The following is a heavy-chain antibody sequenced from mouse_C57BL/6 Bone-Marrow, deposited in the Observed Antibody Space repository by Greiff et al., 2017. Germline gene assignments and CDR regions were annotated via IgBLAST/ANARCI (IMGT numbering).Heavy chain of an antibody. Sequence: VQLQQSGAELARPGASVKLSCKASGYTFTSYGISWVKQRTGQGLEWIGEIYPRSGNTYYNEKFKGKATLTADKSSSTAYMELRSLTSEDSAVYFCARRWLLRGGFAYWGQGTLVTVSA. CDR2: IYPRSGNT. V-gene: IGHV1-81*01. CDR1: GYTFTSYG. CDR3: ARRWLLRGGFAY. D-gene: IGHD2-3*01. J-gene: IGHJ3*01.